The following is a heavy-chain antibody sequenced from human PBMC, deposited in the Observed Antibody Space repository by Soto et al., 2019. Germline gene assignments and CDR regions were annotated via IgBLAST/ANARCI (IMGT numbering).Heavy chain of an antibody. J-gene: IGHJ5*02. CDR3: ARLTYYDILTP. D-gene: IGHD3-9*01. V-gene: IGHV4-39*01. Sequence: SETLSLTCTVSGGSISSSSYYWGWIRQPPGKGLEWIGSIYYSGSTYYNPSLKSRVTISVDTSKNQFSLKLSSVTAADTAVYYCARLTYYDILTPWGQGTLVTVS. CDR2: IYYSGST. CDR1: GGSISSSSYY.